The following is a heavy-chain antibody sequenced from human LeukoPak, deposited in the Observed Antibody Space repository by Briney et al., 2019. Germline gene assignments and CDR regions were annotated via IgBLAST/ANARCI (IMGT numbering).Heavy chain of an antibody. Sequence: SETLSLTCTVSGGPISSSNWWTWVRQPPGEGLEWIGETYHSGSTNYNPSLMSRVTISVDKSKNQFSLKLTSVTAADTAVYYCARRTTVTNLFDYWGQGTLVTVSS. CDR3: ARRTTVTNLFDY. V-gene: IGHV4-4*02. CDR2: TYHSGST. J-gene: IGHJ4*02. D-gene: IGHD4-17*01. CDR1: GGPISSSNW.